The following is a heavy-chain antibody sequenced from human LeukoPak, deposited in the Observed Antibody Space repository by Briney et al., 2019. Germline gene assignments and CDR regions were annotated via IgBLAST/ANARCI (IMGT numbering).Heavy chain of an antibody. Sequence: ASVKVSCKASGYTFTGYYMHWVRQAPGQGLEWMGWINPASGGTHYVQKFQGRVTMTRDTSINTAYMELSRLTSDDTAVYYCAPEGGSSSWHVSYWGQGTLVIVSS. J-gene: IGHJ4*02. CDR2: INPASGGT. V-gene: IGHV1-2*02. CDR3: APEGGSSSWHVSY. CDR1: GYTFTGYY. D-gene: IGHD6-13*01.